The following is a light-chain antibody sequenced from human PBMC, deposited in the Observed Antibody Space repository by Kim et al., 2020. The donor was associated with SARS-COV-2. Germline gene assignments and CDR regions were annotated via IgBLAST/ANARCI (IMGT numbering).Light chain of an antibody. V-gene: IGKV3-11*01. CDR1: QSVSSY. CDR2: DAS. Sequence: PGERATLSCRASQSVSSYLAWYQQKPGQAPRLLIYDASNRATGIPARFSGSGSGTDFTLTISSLEPEDFAVYYCQQRSNWPPTFGQGTKVEIK. J-gene: IGKJ1*01. CDR3: QQRSNWPPT.